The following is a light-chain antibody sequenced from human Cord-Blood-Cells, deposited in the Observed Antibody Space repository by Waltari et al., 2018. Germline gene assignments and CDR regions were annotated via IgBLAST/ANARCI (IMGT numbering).Light chain of an antibody. J-gene: IGLJ3*02. Sequence: NFMLTQPHSVSESPGKTVTISCTRSSGSIASNYVQWYQQRPGSSPTTVIYEDNQRPSGVPDRCSGSIDSSSNSASLTISGLKTEDGADDYCQSYDSSNQVFGGGTKLTVL. CDR2: EDN. CDR3: QSYDSSNQV. CDR1: SGSIASNY. V-gene: IGLV6-57*01.